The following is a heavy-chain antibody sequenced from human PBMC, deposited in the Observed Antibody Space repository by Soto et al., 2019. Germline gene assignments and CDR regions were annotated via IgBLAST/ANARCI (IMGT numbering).Heavy chain of an antibody. Sequence: EVQLVESGGGLVEPAGSLRLSCAASGFTVSANYMSWFRQAPGKGLEWVSVIYSGGSIYYADSVQGRFTISRDNSNNTLYLQMYSLRAEDTAVYYCARDRRDGDTIWGQGALVTVSS. CDR2: IYSGGSI. CDR3: ARDRRDGDTI. J-gene: IGHJ4*02. V-gene: IGHV3-66*01. CDR1: GFTVSANY. D-gene: IGHD3-3*01.